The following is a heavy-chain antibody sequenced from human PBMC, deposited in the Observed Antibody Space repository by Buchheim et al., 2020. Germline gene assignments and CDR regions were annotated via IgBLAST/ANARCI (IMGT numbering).Heavy chain of an antibody. J-gene: IGHJ6*02. CDR1: GFTFSSYW. CDR2: IKQDGSEK. V-gene: IGHV3-7*01. Sequence: EVQLVESGGGLVQPGGSLRLSCAASGFTFSSYWMSWVRQAPGKGLEWVANIKQDGSEKYYVDSVKGRFTISRDNAKNSPYLQMNSLRAEDTAVYYCARGYSSGWYEDYYGMDVWGQGTT. D-gene: IGHD6-19*01. CDR3: ARGYSSGWYEDYYGMDV.